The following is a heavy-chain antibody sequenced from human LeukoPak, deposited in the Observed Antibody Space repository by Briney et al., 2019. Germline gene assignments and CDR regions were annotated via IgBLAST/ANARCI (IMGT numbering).Heavy chain of an antibody. CDR3: ARSPCGSTSCYIGYYYYYYMDV. D-gene: IGHD2-2*02. J-gene: IGHJ6*03. CDR2: INPNSGGT. Sequence: ASVTVSCKASGYTFTGYYMYWVRQAPGQGLEWMGWINPNSGGTNYAQKFQGRVTMTRDTSISTAYMELSRLRSDDTAVYYCARSPCGSTSCYIGYYYYYYMDVWGKGTTVTASS. V-gene: IGHV1-2*02. CDR1: GYTFTGYY.